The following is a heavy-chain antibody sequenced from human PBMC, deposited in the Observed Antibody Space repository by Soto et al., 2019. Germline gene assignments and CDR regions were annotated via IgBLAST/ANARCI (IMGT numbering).Heavy chain of an antibody. V-gene: IGHV4-4*07. J-gene: IGHJ4*02. CDR2: IHATEGT. CDR1: GGSIRGFD. Sequence: SETLSLTCTVSGGSIRGFDWSWIRQPAGKGMEWVGRIHATEGTNYNPSLKSRVTMSIDTSNNQFSLNLDSLTAADTAVYYCARALSSAAGLYFDYWGQGTLVTVSS. CDR3: ARALSSAAGLYFDY. D-gene: IGHD6-25*01.